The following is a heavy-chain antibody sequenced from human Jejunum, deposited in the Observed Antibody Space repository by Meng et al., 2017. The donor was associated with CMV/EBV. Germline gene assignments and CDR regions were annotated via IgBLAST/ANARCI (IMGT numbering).Heavy chain of an antibody. CDR1: GGSISSGDYY. CDR2: IFYNGNT. D-gene: IGHD2-2*02. CDR3: ARQPAAIGRHLFDP. Sequence: SGGSISSGDYYRSWVRQTPGKGLEWIGYIFYNGNTYYNASLKSRLTISVDTSKNQFSLKLNSVTAADTAVYFCARQPAAIGRHLFDPWGRGTLVTVS. V-gene: IGHV4-30-4*08. J-gene: IGHJ5*02.